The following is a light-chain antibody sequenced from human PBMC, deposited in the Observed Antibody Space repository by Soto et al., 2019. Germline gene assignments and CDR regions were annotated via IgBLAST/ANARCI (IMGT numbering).Light chain of an antibody. Sequence: DIQLTQSPSFLSASVGDRLTITCRASQDIRSSLAWYQQKPGKAPNLLIYTVSPLQSGVPSRFSGSRSGTEFTLTISRLQPEDFATYYCQQCNSSPLPCGGGTNVEI. V-gene: IGKV1-9*01. J-gene: IGKJ4*01. CDR3: QQCNSSPLP. CDR2: TVS. CDR1: QDIRSS.